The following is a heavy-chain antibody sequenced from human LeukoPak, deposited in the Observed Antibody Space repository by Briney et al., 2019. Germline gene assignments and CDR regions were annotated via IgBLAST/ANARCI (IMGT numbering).Heavy chain of an antibody. V-gene: IGHV3-7*01. CDR3: ATYSSLNRREFQY. J-gene: IGHJ1*01. CDR2: IKQDGSEK. D-gene: IGHD3-22*01. CDR1: GFTFSRYW. Sequence: PGGSLRLSCAASGFTFSRYWMSWVRQAPGKGLEWVANIKQDGSEKYYVDSVKGRFTISRDNAKNLLYLQMNSLRAEDTAVYYCATYSSLNRREFQYWGQGTLLTVSS.